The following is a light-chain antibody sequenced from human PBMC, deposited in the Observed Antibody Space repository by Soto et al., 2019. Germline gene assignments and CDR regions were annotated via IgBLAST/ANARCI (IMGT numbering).Light chain of an antibody. CDR1: QSVGSSY. CDR3: QQYGSSPT. J-gene: IGKJ1*01. Sequence: EIVLTQSPGTLSLSPGERATLSCRASQSVGSSYLAWYQQTPGQAPRLLIYGASIRATGIPDRFSGSGSGTAFTLTISRLDPEDFALYYCQQYGSSPTFGQGTKVDIK. V-gene: IGKV3-20*01. CDR2: GAS.